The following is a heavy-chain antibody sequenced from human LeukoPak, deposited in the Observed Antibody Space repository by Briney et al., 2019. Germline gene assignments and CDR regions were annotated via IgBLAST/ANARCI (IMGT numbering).Heavy chain of an antibody. CDR3: ARVPGYSSSWYVGAFDI. CDR2: INPNSGGT. Sequence: ASVKVSCKASGYTFTSYGISWVRQAPGQGLEWMGWINPNSGGTNYAQKFQGRVTMTRDTSISTAYMELSRLRSDDTAVYYCARVPGYSSSWYVGAFDIWGQGTMVTVSS. J-gene: IGHJ3*02. CDR1: GYTFTSYG. D-gene: IGHD6-13*01. V-gene: IGHV1-2*02.